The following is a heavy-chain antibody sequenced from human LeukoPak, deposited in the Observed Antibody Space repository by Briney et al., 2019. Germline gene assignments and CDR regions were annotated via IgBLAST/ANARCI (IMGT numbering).Heavy chain of an antibody. CDR3: AKGLKTAMASRPNCFDY. J-gene: IGHJ4*02. Sequence: GGSLRLSCAASAFTFSGYAMNWVRQAPGKGLEWVSTIGGSGLSTYYADSVKGRFTISRDNSKNTLYLQMNSLRAEDTAVYYCAKGLKTAMASRPNCFDYWGQGTLVTVSS. D-gene: IGHD2-21*02. CDR2: IGGSGLST. CDR1: AFTFSGYA. V-gene: IGHV3-23*01.